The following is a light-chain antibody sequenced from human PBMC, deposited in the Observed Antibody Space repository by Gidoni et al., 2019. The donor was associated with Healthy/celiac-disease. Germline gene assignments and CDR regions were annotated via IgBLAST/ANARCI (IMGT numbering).Light chain of an antibody. CDR1: QSVLYSSNNLNY. V-gene: IGKV4-1*01. J-gene: IGKJ3*01. CDR3: QQYYSPPPA. CDR2: WAS. Sequence: DLVMTQSPDSLAVSLGERATINCKSSQSVLYSSNNLNYLAWYQQKPGQPPKLLIYWASTRESGVPDRFGGSGSGTDFTLTISSLQAEDVAVYYCQQYYSPPPAFGPGTKVDIK.